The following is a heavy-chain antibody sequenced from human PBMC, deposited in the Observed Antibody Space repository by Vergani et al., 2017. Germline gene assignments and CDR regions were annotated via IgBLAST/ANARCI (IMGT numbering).Heavy chain of an antibody. CDR3: AKDPRMATIRLLGDGVFS. CDR1: GFTFSGAS. CDR2: MRSKADGYAT. Sequence: EVQLVESGGGLVQPGGSLKVSCAASGFTFSGASMHWVRQASGKGLEWVARMRSKADGYATAYAASVKGRFIVSRDDSKSTSYLQMNSLRTEDTAVYYCAKDPRMATIRLLGDGVFSWGQGTLVTVSS. D-gene: IGHD5-12*01. V-gene: IGHV3-73*02. J-gene: IGHJ5*02.